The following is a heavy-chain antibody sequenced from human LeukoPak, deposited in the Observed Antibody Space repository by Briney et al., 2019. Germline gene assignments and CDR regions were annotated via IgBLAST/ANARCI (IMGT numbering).Heavy chain of an antibody. CDR1: GFTFGGYW. Sequence: GGSLRLSCAASGFTFGGYWMTWVRQAPGKGLEWVANIKRDGSDKYYVGSVKGRVTISRDNAKNSLYLQMNSLRAEDTAVYYCATFSTACGAFDFWGQGTLVTVSS. CDR3: ATFSTACGAFDF. J-gene: IGHJ3*01. V-gene: IGHV3-7*01. D-gene: IGHD3-3*02. CDR2: IKRDGSDK.